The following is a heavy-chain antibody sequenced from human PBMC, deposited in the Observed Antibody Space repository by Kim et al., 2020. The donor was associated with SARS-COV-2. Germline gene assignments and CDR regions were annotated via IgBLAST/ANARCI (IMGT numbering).Heavy chain of an antibody. CDR2: IYSGGNT. Sequence: GGSLRLSCAASGYTVTYSYMGWVRQAPGKGLEWVSFIYSGGNTIYADSVKGRLIISRDHSKNTLYLQMNSLRAEDTAVYYCATVVFYYDAGYFKYWGQGTLVIVSS. V-gene: IGHV3-66*01. CDR3: ATVVFYYDAGYFKY. CDR1: GYTVTYSY. D-gene: IGHD3-22*01. J-gene: IGHJ1*01.